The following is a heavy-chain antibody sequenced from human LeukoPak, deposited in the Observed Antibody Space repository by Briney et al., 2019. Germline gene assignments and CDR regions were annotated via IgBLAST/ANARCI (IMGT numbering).Heavy chain of an antibody. V-gene: IGHV3-21*01. CDR1: GFTFSSYS. CDR3: ARDLNYDFWSGPYFDY. Sequence: GGSLRLSCAASGFTFSSYSMNWVRQAPGKGVEWVSSISSSSSYIYYSDSVKGRFTISRDNAKNSLYLQRNSLRAEDTAVYYCARDLNYDFWSGPYFDYWGQGSLVTVSS. D-gene: IGHD3-3*01. CDR2: ISSSSSYI. J-gene: IGHJ4*02.